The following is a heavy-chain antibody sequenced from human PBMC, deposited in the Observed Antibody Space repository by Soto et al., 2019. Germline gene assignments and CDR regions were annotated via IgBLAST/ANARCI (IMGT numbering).Heavy chain of an antibody. Sequence: GGSLRLSCAASGFTFSSSGIHWVRQAPGKGLEWVAVISYDGSNKFYIDSVKGRFTVSRDNSKNTLYLQMSSLRAEDTAVYYCAKDRQADFWRLPSPMDVWGQGTTVTVSS. CDR3: AKDRQADFWRLPSPMDV. J-gene: IGHJ6*02. CDR2: ISYDGSNK. V-gene: IGHV3-30*18. D-gene: IGHD3-3*01. CDR1: GFTFSSSG.